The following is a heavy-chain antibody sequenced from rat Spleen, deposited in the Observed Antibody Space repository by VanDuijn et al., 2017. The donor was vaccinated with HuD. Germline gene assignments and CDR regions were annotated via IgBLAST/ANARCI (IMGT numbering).Heavy chain of an antibody. CDR3: AREGNTYYGYNSGFDY. V-gene: IGHV2S12*01. CDR1: GFSLTSDG. J-gene: IGHJ2*01. CDR2: VSSGGNT. D-gene: IGHD1-9*01. Sequence: QVQLKESGPGLVQPSQTLSLTCTVSGFSLTSDGVSWVRQPPGKGLEWIAAVSSGGNTYYDSTLKSRLSITRDTSKNQVFLKMNSLQTEDIATYYCAREGNTYYGYNSGFDYWGQGVMVTVSS.